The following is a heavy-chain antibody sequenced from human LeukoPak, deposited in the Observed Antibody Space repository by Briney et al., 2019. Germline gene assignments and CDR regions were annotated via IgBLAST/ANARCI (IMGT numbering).Heavy chain of an antibody. J-gene: IGHJ4*02. D-gene: IGHD3-10*01. CDR2: IGYDGRFK. CDR3: ARDPKTGSPDYFDY. V-gene: IGHV3-30*04. CDR1: GFTFNSYP. Sequence: PGGSLRLSCATSGFTFNSYPMHWVRQAPGKGLEWVAVIGYDGRFKFHADSVKGRFTISRDDSRNTLYLQMNSLRPEDTAVYYCARDPKTGSPDYFDYWGQGTLVTVST.